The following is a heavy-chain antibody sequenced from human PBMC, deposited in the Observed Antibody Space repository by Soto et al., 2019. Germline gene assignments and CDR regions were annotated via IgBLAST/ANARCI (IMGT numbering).Heavy chain of an antibody. J-gene: IGHJ4*02. CDR3: ARDRGTWGSYRYTGSFDY. CDR2: SSAYNGNT. V-gene: IGHV1-18*01. CDR1: GYTFTSYG. Sequence: QVQLVQSGAEVKKPGASVKVSCKASGYTFTSYGISWVRQAPGQGLEWMGWSSAYNGNTNYAQKLQGRVTMTTDTSTSTAYMELRSLRSDDTAVCYCARDRGTWGSYRYTGSFDYWGQGTLVTVSS. D-gene: IGHD3-16*02.